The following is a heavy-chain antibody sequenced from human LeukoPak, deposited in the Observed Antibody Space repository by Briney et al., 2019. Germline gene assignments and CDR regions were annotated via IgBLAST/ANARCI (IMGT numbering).Heavy chain of an antibody. J-gene: IGHJ5*02. CDR1: GFTFSRFG. Sequence: GGSLTLSCAASGFTFSRFGMHWVGQAPGKGVEGVADIWYNESNTYDAESVKDRFTISRDNSKNTLYLQMNSLRAEDTAVYYCSRGGYGDYSNWFDPWGQGTLVIVSS. CDR2: IWYNESNT. D-gene: IGHD4-17*01. V-gene: IGHV3-33*01. CDR3: SRGGYGDYSNWFDP.